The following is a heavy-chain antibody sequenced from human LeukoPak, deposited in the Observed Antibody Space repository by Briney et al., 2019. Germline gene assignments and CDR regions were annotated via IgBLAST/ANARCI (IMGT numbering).Heavy chain of an antibody. CDR1: GFTFSSYG. CDR2: ISYDGSNK. Sequence: GGSLRLSCAASGFTFSSYGMHWVRQAPGKGLEWVAVISYDGSNKYYADSVKGRFTISRDNSKNTLYLQMNSLRAEDTAVYYCAKQSSGSYYNCFDYWGQGTLVTVSS. V-gene: IGHV3-30*18. J-gene: IGHJ4*02. CDR3: AKQSSGSYYNCFDY. D-gene: IGHD3-10*01.